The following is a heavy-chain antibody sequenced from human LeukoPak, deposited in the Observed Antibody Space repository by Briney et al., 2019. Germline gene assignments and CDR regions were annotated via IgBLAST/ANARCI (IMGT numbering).Heavy chain of an antibody. CDR3: AREVPWVWNFDL. Sequence: PSQTLSLTCTVSGGSISCGDYYWSWIRQPPGTGLEWIGYIYYSGSTYYNPSLKSRVTISVDTSKNQFSLKLSSVTAADTAVYYCAREVPWVWNFDLWGRGTLVTVSS. D-gene: IGHD1-26*01. V-gene: IGHV4-30-4*01. CDR2: IYYSGST. J-gene: IGHJ2*01. CDR1: GGSISCGDYY.